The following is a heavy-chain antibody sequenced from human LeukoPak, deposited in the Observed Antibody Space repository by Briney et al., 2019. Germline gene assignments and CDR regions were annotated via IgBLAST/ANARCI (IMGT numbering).Heavy chain of an antibody. CDR3: AREGTTVAGTFWFDP. CDR1: GGSISSGNW. D-gene: IGHD6-19*01. V-gene: IGHV4-4*02. Sequence: PSETLSLTCAVSGGSISSGNWWSWVRQPPGKGLEWIGEIYHTGSSNYNPSLKSRVTISVDKSKRQFSLKLSSVTAADTAVYYCAREGTTVAGTFWFDPWGQGTLVTVSS. CDR2: IYHTGSS. J-gene: IGHJ5*02.